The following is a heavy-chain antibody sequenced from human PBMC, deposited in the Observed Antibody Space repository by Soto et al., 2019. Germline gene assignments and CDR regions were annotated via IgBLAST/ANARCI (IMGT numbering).Heavy chain of an antibody. J-gene: IGHJ6*02. CDR1: GCTFSNYG. CDR3: VRDRAYCGGDCPYYSGLDV. D-gene: IGHD2-21*02. V-gene: IGHV3-33*01. CDR2: IWYHGNNT. Sequence: ILSCEASGCTFSNYGTHWVRQAPVKGLEWVAVIWYHGNNTFYTDYVKGRFTISRDNSKNTLYLQMNSLGAEDTAVYYCVRDRAYCGGDCPYYSGLDVWGQVTTVTVSX.